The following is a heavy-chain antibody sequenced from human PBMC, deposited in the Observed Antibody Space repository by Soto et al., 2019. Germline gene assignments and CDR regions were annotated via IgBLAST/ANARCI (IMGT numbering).Heavy chain of an antibody. Sequence: SETLSLTCAVYDGSFSGYYWSWIRQPPGKGLEWIGEINHSGSTNYNPSLKSRVTISVDTSKNQFSLKLSSVTAADTAVYYCARGRGAYDIVVVVAATGFDYWGQGTLVTVSS. D-gene: IGHD2-15*01. CDR3: ARGRGAYDIVVVVAATGFDY. V-gene: IGHV4-34*01. J-gene: IGHJ4*02. CDR2: INHSGST. CDR1: DGSFSGYY.